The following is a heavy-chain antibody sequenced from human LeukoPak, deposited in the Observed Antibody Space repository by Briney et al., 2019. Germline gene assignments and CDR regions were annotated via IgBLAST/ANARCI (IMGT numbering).Heavy chain of an antibody. V-gene: IGHV4-59*01. CDR3: ARSESGVQYFQHYFYIDA. D-gene: IGHD2-2*01. Sequence: SETLSLTCTVSNGDINNYYWSWVRQPPGKGLEWIGYTYYRGSTKYNPSLKSRVTISIDTSNDQVSLRLNSLTAADTAVYYCARSESGVQYFQHYFYIDAWGKGTTVTVSS. CDR2: TYYRGST. J-gene: IGHJ6*03. CDR1: NGDINNYY.